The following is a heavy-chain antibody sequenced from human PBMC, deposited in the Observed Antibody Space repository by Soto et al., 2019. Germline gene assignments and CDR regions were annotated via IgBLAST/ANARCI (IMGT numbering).Heavy chain of an antibody. V-gene: IGHV4-59*01. Sequence: SETLSLTCTVSGGSISSYYWSWIRQPPGKGLEWIGYIYYSGSTNYNPSLKSRVTISVDTSKNQFSLKLSSVTAADTAVYYCARTYCSSTSCYFDFWGQGTLVTVSS. D-gene: IGHD2-2*01. CDR3: ARTYCSSTSCYFDF. CDR1: GGSISSYY. J-gene: IGHJ4*02. CDR2: IYYSGST.